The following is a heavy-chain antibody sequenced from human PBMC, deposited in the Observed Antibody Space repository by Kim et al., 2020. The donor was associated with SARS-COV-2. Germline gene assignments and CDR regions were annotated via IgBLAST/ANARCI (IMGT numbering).Heavy chain of an antibody. V-gene: IGHV3-9*01. CDR2: ISWNSGSI. CDR3: AKDTGPNVAAASQY. Sequence: GGSLRLSCAASGFTFDDYAMHWVRQAPGKGLEWVSGISWNSGSIGYADSVKGRFPISRDNAKNSLYLQMNSLRAEDTALYYCAKDTGPNVAAASQYWGQGTLVTVAS. CDR1: GFTFDDYA. D-gene: IGHD6-13*01. J-gene: IGHJ4*02.